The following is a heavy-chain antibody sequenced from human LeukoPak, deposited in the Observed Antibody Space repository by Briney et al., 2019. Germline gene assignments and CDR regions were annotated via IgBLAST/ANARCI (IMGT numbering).Heavy chain of an antibody. Sequence: SQTLSLNCAVSGGSISSGGYSWSWIRQPPGKGVEWIGYIYHSGSTYYNPSLKSRVTISVDRSKNQFSLKLSSVSAADTAFYYCARAMINYFDYWGQGTLVTVSS. J-gene: IGHJ4*02. CDR3: ARAMINYFDY. CDR1: GGSISSGGYS. V-gene: IGHV4-30-2*01. D-gene: IGHD3-22*01. CDR2: IYHSGST.